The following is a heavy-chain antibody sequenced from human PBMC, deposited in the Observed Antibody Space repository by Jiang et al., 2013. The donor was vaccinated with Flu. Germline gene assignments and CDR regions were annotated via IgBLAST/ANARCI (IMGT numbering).Heavy chain of an antibody. CDR3: ARHLPHAVTIY. J-gene: IGHJ4*02. V-gene: IGHV5-10-1*01. CDR2: IDPSDSYT. D-gene: IGHD4-17*01. Sequence: KGLEWMGRIDPSDSYTNYSPSFQGHVTISADKSISTAYLQWSSLKASDTAMYYCARHLPHAVTIYWGQGTLVTVSS.